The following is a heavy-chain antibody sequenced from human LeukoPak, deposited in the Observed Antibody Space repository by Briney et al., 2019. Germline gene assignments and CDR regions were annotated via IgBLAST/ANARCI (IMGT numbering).Heavy chain of an antibody. Sequence: GESLKISCKGSGYNFMKYWIAWVRQMPGKGLEWMGIIYPGDSDIRYGPSFQGQVTISADMSITTAYLQWSSLKASDTAMYYCARHFGYRGYDGDYWGQGTLVTVSS. J-gene: IGHJ4*02. D-gene: IGHD5-12*01. CDR3: ARHFGYRGYDGDY. CDR1: GYNFMKYW. V-gene: IGHV5-51*01. CDR2: IYPGDSDI.